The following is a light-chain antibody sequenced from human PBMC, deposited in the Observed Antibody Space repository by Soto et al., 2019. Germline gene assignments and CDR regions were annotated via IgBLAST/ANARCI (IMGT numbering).Light chain of an antibody. Sequence: EIVMTQSPATVSVSAGESATLXXRSSQSVSSNLAWYQQKPGQAPRLLXXGASTRATGIPARFSGSGSGTEFTLTISSLQSEDFAVYYCQQYNDWPPKITFGQGTRLEIK. V-gene: IGKV3-15*01. CDR1: QSVSSN. CDR3: QQYNDWPPKIT. J-gene: IGKJ5*01. CDR2: GAS.